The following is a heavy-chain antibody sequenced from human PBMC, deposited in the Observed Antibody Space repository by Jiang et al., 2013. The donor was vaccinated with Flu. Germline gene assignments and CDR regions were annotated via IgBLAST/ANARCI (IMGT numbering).Heavy chain of an antibody. D-gene: IGHD3-10*02. CDR1: DVSISSGDYF. CDR3: AAATSVTMWAFDI. V-gene: IGHV4-30-4*01. J-gene: IGHJ3*02. Sequence: GSGLVKPSQTLSLSCTVSDVSISSGDYFWTWVRQSPGEGLEYVGHIYSSGGVHYNPSLRSRLTISTDTSRNHFSLKLNSVTAADTAVYYCAAATSVTMWAFDIWGQGTVVSVSS. CDR2: IYSSGGV.